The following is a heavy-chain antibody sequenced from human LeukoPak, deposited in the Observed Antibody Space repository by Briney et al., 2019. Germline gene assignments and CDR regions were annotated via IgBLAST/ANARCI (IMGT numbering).Heavy chain of an antibody. CDR3: AIALPPSINTPWK. Sequence: PGGSLRLSCAASGFTFSSYGTHWVRQAPGKGLEWVAFIRYDGSNKYYADSVKGRFTISRDNSKNTLYLQMNSLRAEDTAVYYCAIALPPSINTPWKWGQGTLVTVSS. D-gene: IGHD3-3*02. CDR1: GFTFSSYG. CDR2: IRYDGSNK. J-gene: IGHJ4*02. V-gene: IGHV3-30*02.